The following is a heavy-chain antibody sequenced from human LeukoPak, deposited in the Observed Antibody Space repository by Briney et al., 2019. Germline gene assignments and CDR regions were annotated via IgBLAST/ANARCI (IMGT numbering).Heavy chain of an antibody. CDR1: GFTLSYFG. Sequence: GGSLRLSCAASGFTLSYFGMNWVRQAPGKGLEWVAFIRYDGSNKYYADSVKGRFTISRDNSKNTLYLQMNSLRSDDTAVYYCARGGTGYSSGWLRAFDIWGQGTMVTVSS. J-gene: IGHJ3*02. CDR2: IRYDGSNK. CDR3: ARGGTGYSSGWLRAFDI. V-gene: IGHV3-30*02. D-gene: IGHD6-19*01.